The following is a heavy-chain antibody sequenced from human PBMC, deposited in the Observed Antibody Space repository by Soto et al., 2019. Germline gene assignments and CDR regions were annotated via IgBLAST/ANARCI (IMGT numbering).Heavy chain of an antibody. CDR2: IYYSGST. V-gene: IGHV4-31*03. J-gene: IGHJ6*02. Sequence: SETLSLTCTVSGGSISSGGYYWSWIRQHPGKGLEWIGYIYYSGSTYYNPSLKSRVTISVHTSKNQFSLKLSSVTAADTAVYYCARACSLYYYYGMDVWGQGTTVTVSS. CDR3: ARACSLYYYYGMDV. CDR1: GGSISSGGYY. D-gene: IGHD6-19*01.